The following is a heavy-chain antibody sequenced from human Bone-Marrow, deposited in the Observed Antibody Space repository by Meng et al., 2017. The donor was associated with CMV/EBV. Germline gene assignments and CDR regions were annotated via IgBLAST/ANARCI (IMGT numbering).Heavy chain of an antibody. CDR3: ARAAYGDYHWFDP. CDR2: INHSGST. D-gene: IGHD4-17*01. J-gene: IGHJ5*02. Sequence: AVSGGSFSGYYWSWSRQPPGKGLEWIGEINHSGSTNYNPSLKSRVTISVDTSKNQFSLKLSSVTAADTAVYYCARAAYGDYHWFDPWGQGTLVTVSS. CDR1: GGSFSGYY. V-gene: IGHV4-34*01.